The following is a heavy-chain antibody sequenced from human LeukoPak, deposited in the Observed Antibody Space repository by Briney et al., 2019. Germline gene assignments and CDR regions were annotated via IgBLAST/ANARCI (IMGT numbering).Heavy chain of an antibody. CDR3: ARDTPRGDY. J-gene: IGHJ4*02. CDR1: GGSISSSGFY. Sequence: SETLSLTCTVSGGSISSSGFYWGWIRQPPGKGLEWIANVYYSGSTYYNPSLKSRVTMSVDTSENQFSLKLSSVTAADTAVYYCARDTPRGDYWGQGTLVTVSS. D-gene: IGHD3-10*01. CDR2: VYYSGST. V-gene: IGHV4-39*07.